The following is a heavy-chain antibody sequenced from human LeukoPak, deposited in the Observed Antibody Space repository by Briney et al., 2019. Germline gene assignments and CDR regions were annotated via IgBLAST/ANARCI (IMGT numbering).Heavy chain of an antibody. CDR2: MYSGGST. V-gene: IGHV3-53*01. D-gene: IGHD2-15*01. J-gene: IGHJ6*02. CDR1: GFTVSSNY. CDR3: ARPSCSGGSCYSDYYYYGMDV. Sequence: GGSLRLSCAASGFTVSSNYMSWVRQAPGKGLEWVSVMYSGGSTYYADSVKGRFTISRDNSKNTLYLQMTSLRAEDTAVYYCARPSCSGGSCYSDYYYYGMDVWGQGTTVTVSS.